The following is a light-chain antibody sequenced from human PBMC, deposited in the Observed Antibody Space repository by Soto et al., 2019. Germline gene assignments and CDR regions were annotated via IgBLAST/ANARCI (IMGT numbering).Light chain of an antibody. CDR3: CSYAGGSTYV. V-gene: IGLV2-23*02. CDR1: SSDVGRYDF. Sequence: QSALTQSASVSGSPGQSITISCTGTSSDVGRYDFVSWYQGHPGKAPKVMIYEVYNRPSGVSNRFSGSKSGSTASLTISGLQLEDEADYYCCSYAGGSTYVFGTGTKLTVL. J-gene: IGLJ1*01. CDR2: EVY.